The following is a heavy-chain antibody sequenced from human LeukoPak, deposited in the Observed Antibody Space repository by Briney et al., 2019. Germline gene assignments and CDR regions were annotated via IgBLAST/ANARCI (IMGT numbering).Heavy chain of an antibody. Sequence: SETLSLTCTVSGGSISSSSYYWGWIRQPPGKGLEWIGSIYYSGSTYYNPSLKSRVTISVDTSKNQFSLKLSSVTAADTAVYYCARVLLWFGELSHPWFDPWGQGTLVTVSS. V-gene: IGHV4-39*01. D-gene: IGHD3-10*01. J-gene: IGHJ5*02. CDR1: GGSISSSSYY. CDR3: ARVLLWFGELSHPWFDP. CDR2: IYYSGST.